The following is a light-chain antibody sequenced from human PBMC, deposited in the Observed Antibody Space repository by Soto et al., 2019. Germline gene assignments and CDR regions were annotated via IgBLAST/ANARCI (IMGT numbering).Light chain of an antibody. Sequence: QSVLTQPPSVSAAPGQKVTISCSGSSSNIGGNSVSWNQQLPGTAPKLLIYDDNKRPSGIPDRFSGSKSGTSATLGITGFQTGDEADYYCGSWDSSPSAYVFGTGTKVTVL. CDR3: GSWDSSPSAYV. CDR2: DDN. V-gene: IGLV1-51*01. J-gene: IGLJ1*01. CDR1: SSNIGGNS.